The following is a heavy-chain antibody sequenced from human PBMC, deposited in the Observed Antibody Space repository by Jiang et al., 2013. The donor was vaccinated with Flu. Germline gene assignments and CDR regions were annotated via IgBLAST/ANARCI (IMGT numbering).Heavy chain of an antibody. D-gene: IGHD2-15*01. CDR2: IWFDGTNK. V-gene: IGHV3-33*01. J-gene: IGHJ4*02. Sequence: DWVRQAPGKGLEWVAVIWFDGTNKYYAGSVKGRFTISRDNSKNTLYLQMNSLRAEDTAVYYCAREMYCSGGSCYSTPDYWGQGTLVTVSS. CDR3: AREMYCSGGSCYSTPDY.